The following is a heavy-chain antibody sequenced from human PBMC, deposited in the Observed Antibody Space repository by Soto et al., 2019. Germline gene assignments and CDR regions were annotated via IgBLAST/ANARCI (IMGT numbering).Heavy chain of an antibody. CDR2: IIPMFGKA. J-gene: IGHJ6*02. Sequence: QVLLVQSGAEVKKPGPSVKVSCKASGGTFSSYAINWVRQAPGQGLEWMGGIIPMFGKANYAQNFQGRVTSTAYESTIRASMELSSLTSGDAAVYYCARGYRDGYYDAMDVWGQGTTVTVSS. V-gene: IGHV1-69*01. D-gene: IGHD2-2*02. CDR1: GGTFSSYA. CDR3: ARGYRDGYYDAMDV.